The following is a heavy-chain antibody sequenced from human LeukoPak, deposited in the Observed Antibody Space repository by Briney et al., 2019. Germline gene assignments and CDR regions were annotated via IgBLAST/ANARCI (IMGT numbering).Heavy chain of an antibody. CDR1: GGSFSGYY. D-gene: IGHD3-10*01. CDR3: ARGLRGRVRYYYYMDV. Sequence: SETLSLTCAVYGGSFSGYYWSWIRQPPGKGLEWIGEINHSGSTNYNPSLKSRVTISVDTSKNQFSLKLSSVTAADTAVYYCARGLRGRVRYYYYMDVWGKGTTVTVSS. V-gene: IGHV4-34*01. J-gene: IGHJ6*03. CDR2: INHSGST.